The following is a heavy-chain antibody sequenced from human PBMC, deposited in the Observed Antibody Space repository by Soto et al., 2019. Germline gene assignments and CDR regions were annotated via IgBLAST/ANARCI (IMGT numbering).Heavy chain of an antibody. D-gene: IGHD6-6*01. CDR3: AKDYSSSSIWRPYFDY. CDR2: LSGSGGST. J-gene: IGHJ4*01. Sequence: PGGSLRLSCAASGFTFSSYAMSWVRQAPGKGLEWVSGLSGSGGSTYYADSVKGRFTISRDNSKNTLYLQMNSLRADDTAVYYCAKDYSSSSIWRPYFDYWGHGTLVTVSS. CDR1: GFTFSSYA. V-gene: IGHV3-23*01.